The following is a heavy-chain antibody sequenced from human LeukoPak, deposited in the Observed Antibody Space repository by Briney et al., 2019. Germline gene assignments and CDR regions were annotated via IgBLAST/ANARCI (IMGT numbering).Heavy chain of an antibody. Sequence: ASVKVSCKASGGTFSRYAMSWVRQAPGQGLEWMGGIIPIFGTASFAQKFQGRVTITADESTGTAYMELSSLRSEDTAVYYCARDFYGSGSYCDYWGQGTLVTVSS. CDR3: ARDFYGSGSYCDY. CDR1: GGTFSRYA. D-gene: IGHD3-10*01. J-gene: IGHJ4*02. V-gene: IGHV1-69*13. CDR2: IIPIFGTA.